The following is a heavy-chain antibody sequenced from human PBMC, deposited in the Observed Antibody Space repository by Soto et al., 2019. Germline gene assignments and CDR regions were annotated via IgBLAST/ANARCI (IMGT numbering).Heavy chain of an antibody. CDR3: ARGRGIFAY. V-gene: IGHV4-34*01. Sequence: QVQLQQWGAGLLKPSETLSLTCAVYGGSFSGYYWSWIRQPPGKGLEWIGEINHSGSTNSNPSLKGRVTISVDTSKNPFSLKLSSVTAADTAVYYCARGRGIFAYWGQGTLVTVSS. J-gene: IGHJ4*02. D-gene: IGHD2-15*01. CDR2: INHSGST. CDR1: GGSFSGYY.